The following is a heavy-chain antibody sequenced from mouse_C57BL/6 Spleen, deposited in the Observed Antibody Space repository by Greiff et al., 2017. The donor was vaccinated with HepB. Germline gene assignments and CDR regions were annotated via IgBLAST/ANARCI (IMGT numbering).Heavy chain of an antibody. V-gene: IGHV5-17*01. CDR2: ISSGSSTI. Sequence: EVHLVESGGGLVKPGGSLKLSCAASGFTFSDYGMHWVRQAPEKGLEWVAYISSGSSTIYYADTVKGRFTISRDNAKNTLFLQMTSLRSEDTAMYYCARSGTGRSWFAYWGQGTLVTVSA. CDR1: GFTFSDYG. CDR3: ARSGTGRSWFAY. J-gene: IGHJ3*01. D-gene: IGHD3-1*01.